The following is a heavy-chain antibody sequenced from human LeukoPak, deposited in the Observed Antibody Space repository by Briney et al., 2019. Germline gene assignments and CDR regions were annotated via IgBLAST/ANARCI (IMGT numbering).Heavy chain of an antibody. D-gene: IGHD3-22*01. V-gene: IGHV1-46*01. CDR1: GYTFSSHY. CDR3: ARGPPGRVYDTSKRAVFDP. CDR2: VNPYGGGT. Sequence: ASVKVSCKASGYTFSSHYMHWVRQAPGQGLEWMGIVNPYGGGTSYAQKFQGRVTMTSDTSTSTVFMQLSSLRSEDAAVYYCARGPPGRVYDTSKRAVFDPWGQGTLVTVSS. J-gene: IGHJ5*02.